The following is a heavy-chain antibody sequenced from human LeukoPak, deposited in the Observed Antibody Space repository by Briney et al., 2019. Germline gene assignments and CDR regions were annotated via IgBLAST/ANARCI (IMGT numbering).Heavy chain of an antibody. V-gene: IGHV3-74*01. Sequence: GGSLRLSCAASGFSFDDYAMHWVRQAPGKGLVWVSRIEPDGSRITYADSLKGRFTMSRDNAKNTLYLQMNSLRAEDTAVYYCARDFAGGDDYWGQGTLVTVSS. CDR1: GFSFDDYA. D-gene: IGHD3-16*01. CDR3: ARDFAGGDDY. J-gene: IGHJ4*02. CDR2: IEPDGSRI.